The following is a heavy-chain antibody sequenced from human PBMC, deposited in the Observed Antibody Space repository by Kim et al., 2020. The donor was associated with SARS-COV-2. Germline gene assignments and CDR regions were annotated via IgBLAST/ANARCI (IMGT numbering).Heavy chain of an antibody. CDR1: GDTFTNYD. D-gene: IGHD7-27*01. V-gene: IGHV1-8*01. CDR2: MNPNSGNT. J-gene: IGHJ4*02. Sequence: ASVKVSCQASGDTFTNYDINWVRQATGQGLEWMGWMNPNSGNTGYAQKFQDRAAMTRNTPISTAYMELNSLKFEDTAVYYCTRRRTGVPFDYWGQGTLVTVSS. CDR3: TRRRTGVPFDY.